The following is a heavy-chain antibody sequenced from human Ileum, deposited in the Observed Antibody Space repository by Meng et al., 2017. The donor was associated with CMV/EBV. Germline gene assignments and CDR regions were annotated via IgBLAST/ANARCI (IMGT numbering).Heavy chain of an antibody. CDR3: ARGSSSWAFDY. V-gene: IGHV4-4*07. J-gene: IGHJ4*02. CDR2: VYSSGST. D-gene: IGHD2-2*01. CDR1: GGSISGYS. Sequence: ERGPGLVKPSEPLFLTCTASGGSISGYSWSWIRQPATKGLEWIGRVYSSGSTDYNPSLQSRVTMSVDTSKNQFSLKLSSVTAADTAVYYCARGSSSWAFDYWGQGTLVTVSS.